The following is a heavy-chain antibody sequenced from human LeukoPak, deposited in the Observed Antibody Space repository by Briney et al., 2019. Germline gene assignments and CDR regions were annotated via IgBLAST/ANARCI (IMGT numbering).Heavy chain of an antibody. D-gene: IGHD3-10*02. CDR3: ARGAVRGGTNFDY. CDR1: GDSVSGSPAV. Sequence: SQTLSLTCAISGDSVSGSPAVWNWIRQSPSRGLEWLGRAYYRSKWYIDYAVSVKGRITITPDTSKNQFTLQLNSVTPEDTAVYYIARGAVRGGTNFDYWGQGTLVTVSS. J-gene: IGHJ4*02. CDR2: AYYRSKWYI. V-gene: IGHV6-1*01.